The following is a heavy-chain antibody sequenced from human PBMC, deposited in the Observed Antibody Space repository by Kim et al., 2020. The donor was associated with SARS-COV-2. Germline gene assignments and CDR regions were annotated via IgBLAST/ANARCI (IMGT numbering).Heavy chain of an antibody. D-gene: IGHD3-9*01. J-gene: IGHJ4*02. CDR1: GGSISSTNW. CDR2: IYHSGST. CDR3: ASAISRTVDY. Sequence: SETLYLTCAVSGGSISSTNWWSWVRQPPGKGLEWIGEIYHSGSTNYNPSLLSRVSISADKSKNHFSLKLTSVTAADTAVYYCASAISRTVDYWGQGTLVTVSS. V-gene: IGHV4-4*02.